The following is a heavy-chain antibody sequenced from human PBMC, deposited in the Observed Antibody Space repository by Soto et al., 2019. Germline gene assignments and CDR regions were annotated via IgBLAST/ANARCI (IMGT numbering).Heavy chain of an antibody. Sequence: SETLSITCTVSGGSVSSGSYYWSWIRQPPGKGLEWIGYIYYSGSTNYNPSLKSRVTISVDTSKNQFSLKLSSVTAADTAVYYCARCHDYGDSGSNYWGHGTLVTVYS. V-gene: IGHV4-61*01. CDR1: GGSVSSGSYY. D-gene: IGHD4-17*01. J-gene: IGHJ4*01. CDR2: IYYSGST. CDR3: ARCHDYGDSGSNY.